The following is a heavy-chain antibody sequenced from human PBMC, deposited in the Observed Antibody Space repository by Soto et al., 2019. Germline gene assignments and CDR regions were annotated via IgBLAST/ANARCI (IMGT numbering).Heavy chain of an antibody. V-gene: IGHV3-15*01. J-gene: IGHJ4*02. Sequence: GGSLRLSCAASGFTLSNAWMNWVRHTPGRGLEWVGRIRSRSDGGTPDYGAPVKGRFTISRDDSLNTVYLQMNSLTAEDTGVYYCTTDTRRISVFGVPWDSWGQGTLVTVSS. CDR2: IRSRSDGGTP. CDR3: TTDTRRISVFGVPWDS. D-gene: IGHD3-3*01. CDR1: GFTLSNAW.